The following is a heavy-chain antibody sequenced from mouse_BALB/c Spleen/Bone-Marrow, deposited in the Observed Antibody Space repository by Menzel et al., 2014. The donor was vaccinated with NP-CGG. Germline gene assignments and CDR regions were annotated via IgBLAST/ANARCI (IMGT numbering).Heavy chain of an antibody. CDR1: GYSFTRYY. CDR2: INPSNGGT. J-gene: IGHJ2*01. CDR3: ARWDY. V-gene: IGHV1S81*02. Sequence: QVQLQQSGAELVKPGASVKLSCKASGYSFTRYYMYWVKQRPGQGLEWIGEINPSNGGTNFNEKFKSKATLTVDKSSSTAYMQFSSLTSEDSAVYYCARWDYWGQGTTLTVSS.